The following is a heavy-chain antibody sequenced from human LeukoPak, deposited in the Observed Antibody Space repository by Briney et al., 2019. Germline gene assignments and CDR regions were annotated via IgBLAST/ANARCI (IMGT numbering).Heavy chain of an antibody. D-gene: IGHD3-10*01. Sequence: PGGSLRLSCAASGFTFSSYAMNWVRQAPGKGLEWISSISGSGDNTYYADSVKGRFTISRDNSKNTLYLQMNSLRAEDTAVYYCAKVGSTGGRITMVRGGNDYWGQGTLATVSS. V-gene: IGHV3-23*01. CDR2: ISGSGDNT. J-gene: IGHJ4*02. CDR3: AKVGSTGGRITMVRGGNDY. CDR1: GFTFSSYA.